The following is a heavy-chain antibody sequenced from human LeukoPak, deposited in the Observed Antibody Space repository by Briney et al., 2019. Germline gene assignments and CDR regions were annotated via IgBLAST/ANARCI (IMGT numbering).Heavy chain of an antibody. V-gene: IGHV3-21*01. J-gene: IGHJ6*02. D-gene: IGHD6-19*01. CDR1: GFTFSSYS. CDR2: ISSSSSYI. Sequence: PGGSLRLSCAASGFTFSSYSMNWVRQAPGKGLEWVSSISSSSSYIYYADSVKGRFTISRDNAKNSLYLQMNSLRAEDTAVYYCARDRVAVAGTQYYYYGMDVWGQGTTVTVSS. CDR3: ARDRVAVAGTQYYYYGMDV.